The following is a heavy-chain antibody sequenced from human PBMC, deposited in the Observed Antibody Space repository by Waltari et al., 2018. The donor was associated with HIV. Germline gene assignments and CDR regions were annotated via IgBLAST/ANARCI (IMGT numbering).Heavy chain of an antibody. D-gene: IGHD3-16*01. CDR2: IHHGGNT. V-gene: IGHV4-30-2*01. Sequence: QLQLQESGSGLAKPSQTLSLTCAVSGASIRTSSYSWTWVRQPPGKGLEWIGYIHHGGNTYYNPSLKSRVTILMDRSKNHFSLRLSSVTAADTAVYYCASLAPRLPSFALDVWGQGTTVTVSS. J-gene: IGHJ6*02. CDR1: GASIRTSSYS. CDR3: ASLAPRLPSFALDV.